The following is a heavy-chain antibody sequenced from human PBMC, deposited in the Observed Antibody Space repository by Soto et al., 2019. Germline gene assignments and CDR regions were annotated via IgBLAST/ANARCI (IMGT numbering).Heavy chain of an antibody. V-gene: IGHV4-34*01. D-gene: IGHD3-3*01. CDR1: GGSFSGYY. CDR2: INHSVST. Sequence: ETLSLTCAVYGGSFSGYYWRWFRQPPGKGLEWIGEINHSVSTNYNPSLKSRVTISVDTSKNQFSLKLSSVTAADTAVYYCAREKTIGYDFWSGYSYYYYYYGMDVWGQGTTVTVS. J-gene: IGHJ6*02. CDR3: AREKTIGYDFWSGYSYYYYYYGMDV.